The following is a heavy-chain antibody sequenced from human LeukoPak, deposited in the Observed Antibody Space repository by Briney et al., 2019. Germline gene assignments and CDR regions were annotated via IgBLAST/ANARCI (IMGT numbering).Heavy chain of an antibody. J-gene: IGHJ6*04. D-gene: IGHD3-10*01. CDR3: ATLMFRGVIGDNYFGMDV. CDR1: GYTLTELS. V-gene: IGHV1-24*01. CDR2: FDPEDGER. Sequence: ASVKVSCKASGYTLTELSMHWVRQAPGKGLEWMGGFDPEDGERIYAQKFQGRLTMTEDTSTDTAYMELSSLRSEDTAVYNCATLMFRGVIGDNYFGMDVWGKGTTVTVSS.